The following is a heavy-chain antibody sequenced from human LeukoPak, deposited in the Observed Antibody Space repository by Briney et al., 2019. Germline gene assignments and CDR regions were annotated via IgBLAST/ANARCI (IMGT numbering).Heavy chain of an antibody. D-gene: IGHD6-6*01. V-gene: IGHV4-30-4*01. CDR1: GASISSGDYY. CDR3: ARGSSANHNYYYCYIDV. Sequence: SQTLSLTCTVSGASISSGDYYWSWIRQPPGKGLEWIGYIYYSGSTYYNPSLKSRVTISVDTSKNQFSLKLSSVAAADTAVYYCARGSSANHNYYYCYIDVWGKGTTVTVSS. J-gene: IGHJ6*03. CDR2: IYYSGST.